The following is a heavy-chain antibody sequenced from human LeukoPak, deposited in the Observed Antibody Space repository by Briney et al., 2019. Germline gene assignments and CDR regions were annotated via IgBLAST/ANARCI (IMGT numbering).Heavy chain of an antibody. V-gene: IGHV3-21*01. D-gene: IGHD3-16*01. CDR1: GLTFTSYS. J-gene: IGHJ6*03. Sequence: GGSLRLSCAASGLTFTSYSVNWVRQAPGKGLEWVSSISSSSSYIYYADSVKGRFTTSRDNAKNSLYLQMNSLRVEDTAVYYCARGLGTRGYSYYYMDVWGTGTTVTVSS. CDR3: ARGLGTRGYSYYYMDV. CDR2: ISSSSSYI.